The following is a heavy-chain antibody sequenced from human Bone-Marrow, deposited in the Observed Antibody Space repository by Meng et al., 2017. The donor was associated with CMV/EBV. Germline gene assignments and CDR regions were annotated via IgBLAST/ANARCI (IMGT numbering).Heavy chain of an antibody. J-gene: IGHJ6*02. CDR3: AREGAYCSSTSCYNDYYYYGMDV. D-gene: IGHD2-2*02. V-gene: IGHV3-30*04. Sequence: GESLKISCAASGFTFSSYAMHWVRQAPGKGLEWVAVISYDGSNKYYADSVKGRFTISRDNSKNTLYLQMNSLRAEDTAVYYCAREGAYCSSTSCYNDYYYYGMDVWGQGTTATVSS. CDR1: GFTFSSYA. CDR2: ISYDGSNK.